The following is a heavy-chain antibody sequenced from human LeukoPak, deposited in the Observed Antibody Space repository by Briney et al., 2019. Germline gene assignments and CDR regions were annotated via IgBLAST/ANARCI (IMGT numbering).Heavy chain of an antibody. CDR2: ISWNSGSI. D-gene: IGHD6-13*01. J-gene: IGHJ4*02. CDR1: GFTFDDYA. V-gene: IGHV3-9*01. CDR3: AKDTDGAAAGTTWGH. Sequence: GGSLRLSCAASGFTFDDYAMHWVRQAPGKGLEGVSGISWNSGSIGYADSVKGRFTISRDNAKNSLYLQMNSLRAEDTALYYCAKDTDGAAAGTTWGHWGQGTLVTVSS.